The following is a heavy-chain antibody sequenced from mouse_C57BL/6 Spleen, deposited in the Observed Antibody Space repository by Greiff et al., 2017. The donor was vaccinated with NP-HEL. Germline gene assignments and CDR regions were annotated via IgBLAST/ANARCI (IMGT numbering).Heavy chain of an antibody. V-gene: IGHV1-15*01. J-gene: IGHJ3*01. Sequence: VQLKESGAELVRPGASVTLSCKASGYTFTDYEMHWVKQTPVHGLEWIGAIDPETGGTAYNQKFKGKAILTVDKSSSTAYMQLRSLTSEDSAVYDCAREGGLRETWFAYWGQGTLVTVSA. CDR2: IDPETGGT. CDR3: AREGGLRETWFAY. CDR1: GYTFTDYE. D-gene: IGHD2-4*01.